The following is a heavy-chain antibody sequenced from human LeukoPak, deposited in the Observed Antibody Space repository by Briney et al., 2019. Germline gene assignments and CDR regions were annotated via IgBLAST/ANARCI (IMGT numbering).Heavy chain of an antibody. CDR2: IRYDGSNK. CDR1: GFTFSSYG. Sequence: GGSLRLSCAASGFTFSSYGMHWVRQAPGKGLEWEAFIRYDGSNKYYADSVKGRFTISRDNSKNTLYLQMNSLRTEDTAVYYCAKDEESYYYDSSGYRESPHAFDIWGQGTMVTVSS. CDR3: AKDEESYYYDSSGYRESPHAFDI. J-gene: IGHJ3*02. D-gene: IGHD3-22*01. V-gene: IGHV3-30*02.